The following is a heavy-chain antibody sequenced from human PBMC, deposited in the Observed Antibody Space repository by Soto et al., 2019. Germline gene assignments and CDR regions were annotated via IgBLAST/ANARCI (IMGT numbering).Heavy chain of an antibody. V-gene: IGHV4-38-2*01. CDR2: IYQSGST. CDR3: ERVGGYGMDV. CDR1: GSDISRDYD. J-gene: IGHJ6*02. D-gene: IGHD3-10*01. Sequence: YRIGAVHGSDISRDYDWGWIRQPPGKGLEWIGSIYQSGSTYNNLSLKSRVTISVDTSKNQFSLKLSSVTAADTAVYYCERVGGYGMDVWGQGTTVTVSS.